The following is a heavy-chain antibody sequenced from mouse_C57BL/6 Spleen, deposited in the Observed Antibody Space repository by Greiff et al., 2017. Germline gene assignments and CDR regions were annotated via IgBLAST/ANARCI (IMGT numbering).Heavy chain of an antibody. Sequence: QVQLQQPGAELVKPGASVKLSCKASGYTFTSYWMQWVKQRPGQGLEWIGEIDPSASYTNYNQKFNGKATLSVDNSSTTAYMQLSSLTSEDSAVYYCARGVYYGSSYGYYFDYWGQGTTLTVSS. CDR3: ARGVYYGSSYGYYFDY. J-gene: IGHJ2*01. CDR2: IDPSASYT. V-gene: IGHV1-50*01. D-gene: IGHD1-1*01. CDR1: GYTFTSYW.